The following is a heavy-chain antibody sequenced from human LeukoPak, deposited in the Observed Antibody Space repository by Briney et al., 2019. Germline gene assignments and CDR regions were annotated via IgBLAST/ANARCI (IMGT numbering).Heavy chain of an antibody. CDR1: GGSISSGGYY. J-gene: IGHJ5*02. CDR2: IYYSGST. Sequence: SQTLSLTCTVSGGSISSGGYYWSWIRQHPGKGLEWIGYIYYSGSTYYNPSLKSRVTISVDTSENQFSLKLSSVTAADTAVYYCARGQKGSYDFWSGYDNSNWFDPWGQGTLVTVSS. CDR3: ARGQKGSYDFWSGYDNSNWFDP. D-gene: IGHD3-3*01. V-gene: IGHV4-31*03.